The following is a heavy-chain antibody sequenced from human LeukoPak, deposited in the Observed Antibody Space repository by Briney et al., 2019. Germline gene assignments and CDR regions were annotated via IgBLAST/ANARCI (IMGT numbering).Heavy chain of an antibody. CDR3: AKDDVEMATIEMYYFDY. Sequence: GRSLRLSCAASGFTFSSYGMHWVRQAPGKGLEWVAVMSYDGSNKYYADSVKGRFTISRDNSKNTLYLQMNSLRAEDTAVYYCAKDDVEMATIEMYYFDYWGQGTLVTVSS. CDR1: GFTFSSYG. CDR2: MSYDGSNK. V-gene: IGHV3-30*18. D-gene: IGHD5-24*01. J-gene: IGHJ4*02.